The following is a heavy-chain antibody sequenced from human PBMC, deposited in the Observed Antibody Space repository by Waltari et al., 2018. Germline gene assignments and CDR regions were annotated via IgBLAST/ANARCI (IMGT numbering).Heavy chain of an antibody. CDR1: GFTVSSNY. CDR3: ARLLWVGAFDI. V-gene: IGHV3-53*02. D-gene: IGHD2-2*01. J-gene: IGHJ3*02. Sequence: EVQLVETGGGLIQPGGSLRLSCAASGFTVSSNYMSWVRQAPGKGLEWVSVIDSGGSTYYADSVKGRITISRDNSKNTLYLQMNSLRAEDTAVYYCARLLWVGAFDIWGQGTMVTVSS. CDR2: IDSGGST.